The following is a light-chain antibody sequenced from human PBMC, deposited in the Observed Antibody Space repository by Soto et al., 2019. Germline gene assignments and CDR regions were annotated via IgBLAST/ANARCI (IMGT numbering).Light chain of an antibody. V-gene: IGKV3-20*01. CDR1: QSVSSSY. CDR3: QQYGSSPPYT. J-gene: IGKJ2*01. Sequence: EIVLTQSPGTLSLSPGERATLSCWASQSVSSSYLAWYQQKPGQAPRLLIYGASTRATGIPDRFSGSGSGTDFTLTISRLEPEDFAVYYCQQYGSSPPYTCGQGTKLEIK. CDR2: GAS.